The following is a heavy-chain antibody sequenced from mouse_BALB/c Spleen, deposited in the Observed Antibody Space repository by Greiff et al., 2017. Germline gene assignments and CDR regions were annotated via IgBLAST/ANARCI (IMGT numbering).Heavy chain of an antibody. D-gene: IGHD2-2*01. Sequence: EVKVVESGPSLVKPSQSLSLTCSATGDSITSCYWNWIRKFPGNKLEYMGYISYSGSTYYNPSLKSRISITRDTSKNQYYLQLNSVTTEDTATYYCARYPSTMVTTGAMDYWGQGTSVTVSS. J-gene: IGHJ4*01. V-gene: IGHV3-8*02. CDR3: ARYPSTMVTTGAMDY. CDR1: GDSITSCY. CDR2: ISYSGST.